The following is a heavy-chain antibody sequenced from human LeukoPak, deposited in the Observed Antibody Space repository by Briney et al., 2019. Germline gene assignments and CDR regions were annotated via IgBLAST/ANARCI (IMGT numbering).Heavy chain of an antibody. CDR3: ARELSIAAEY. CDR2: ISSAGNT. D-gene: IGHD6-13*01. J-gene: IGHJ4*02. CDR1: GYIFSNYG. V-gene: IGHV1-18*01. Sequence: ASVKVSCKASGYIFSNYGISWVRQAPGHGLEWMGWISSAGNTNYAPKFQDRATMTTDTSTSTAYIELRSLRFDDTAVYYCARELSIAAEYWGQGTLVTVSS.